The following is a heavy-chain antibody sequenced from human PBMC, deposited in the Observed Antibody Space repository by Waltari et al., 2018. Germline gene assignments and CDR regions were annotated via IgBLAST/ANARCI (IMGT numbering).Heavy chain of an antibody. CDR1: GDTANTYG. J-gene: IGHJ4*02. CDR2: TVPIYGAE. V-gene: IGHV1-69*13. D-gene: IGHD3-16*01. CDR3: ARGSLGDWNPAADY. Sequence: QVQLVQSGAAVKKPGSSLTVSCKIIGDTANTYGINWVRQAPGEGLEWMGGTVPIYGAENYAENFQDRVTFTADESTNTAYMELHRLTSDDTAVYYCARGSLGDWNPAADYWGQGTLVTVSS.